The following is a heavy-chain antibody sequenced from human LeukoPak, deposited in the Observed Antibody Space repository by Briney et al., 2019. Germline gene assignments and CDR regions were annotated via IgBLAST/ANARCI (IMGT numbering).Heavy chain of an antibody. CDR1: GGSISSYY. J-gene: IGHJ4*02. CDR2: IYYSGST. V-gene: IGHV4-59*08. CDR3: ARHYYDSSGYLGY. Sequence: SETLSLTCTVSGGSISSYYWSWIRQPPGKGLEWIGYIYYSGSTNYNPSLKSRVTISVDTSKNQFSLKLSSVTAADTAVYYCARHYYDSSGYLGYWGQGTLVTVSS. D-gene: IGHD3-22*01.